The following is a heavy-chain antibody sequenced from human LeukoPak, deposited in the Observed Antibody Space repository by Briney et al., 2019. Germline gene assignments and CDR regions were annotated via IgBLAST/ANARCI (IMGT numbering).Heavy chain of an antibody. D-gene: IGHD3-22*01. V-gene: IGHV3-23*01. CDR1: GFTFSTCL. Sequence: GGSLRLSCAASGFTFSTCLMTWVRQAPGRGMEWVSTISGSDTTTYYADSVKGRFAISRDNSKNTLFLQMNSMRAEDTAVYYCAKNSRSSGHYLDYWGQGTLVTVSS. CDR3: AKNSRSSGHYLDY. CDR2: ISGSDTTT. J-gene: IGHJ4*02.